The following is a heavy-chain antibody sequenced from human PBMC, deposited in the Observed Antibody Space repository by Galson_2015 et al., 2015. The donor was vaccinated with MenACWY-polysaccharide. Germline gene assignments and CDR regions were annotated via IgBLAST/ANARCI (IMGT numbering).Heavy chain of an antibody. D-gene: IGHD2-15*01. J-gene: IGHJ4*02. CDR2: IKSKPNGGTI. CDR1: GFIFSNAR. Sequence: SLRLSCAGSGFIFSNARMNWVRQAPGKGLEWVGRIKSKPNGGTIEYAAPVKGRFTISRDDSKNTVYVQMNSLKTEDTAVYYCSKGDGHTPGFDYWAREPWSLSPQ. V-gene: IGHV3-15*01. CDR3: SKGDGHTPGFDY.